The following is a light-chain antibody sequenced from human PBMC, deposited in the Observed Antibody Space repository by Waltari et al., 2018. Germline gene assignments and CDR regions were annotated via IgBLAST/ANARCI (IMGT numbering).Light chain of an antibody. CDR3: QQYYFTPLT. CDR2: WAS. CDR1: QSLLFSSNNRNY. Sequence: DVVMTQSPDSLAVSLGERATINFRSSQSLLFSSNNRNYLAWYQQKPGQPPKLLIYWASTRQSGVPDRFSGSGSGTDFTLTISSLQAEDVAVYHCQQYYFTPLTFGGGTKVEIK. J-gene: IGKJ4*01. V-gene: IGKV4-1*01.